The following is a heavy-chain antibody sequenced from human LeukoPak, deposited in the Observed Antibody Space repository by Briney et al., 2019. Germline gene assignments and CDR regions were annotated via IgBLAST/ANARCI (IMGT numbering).Heavy chain of an antibody. CDR1: GGSISSGSYY. CDR2: IYTSGST. V-gene: IGHV4-61*02. Sequence: SETLSLTCTVSGGSISSGSYYWSWIRQPAGKGLEWIGRIYTSGSTNYNPSLKSRVTISVDTSKNQFSLKLSSVTAADTAVYYCARTGHYDEDYWGQGTLVTVSS. D-gene: IGHD3-3*01. CDR3: ARTGHYDEDY. J-gene: IGHJ4*02.